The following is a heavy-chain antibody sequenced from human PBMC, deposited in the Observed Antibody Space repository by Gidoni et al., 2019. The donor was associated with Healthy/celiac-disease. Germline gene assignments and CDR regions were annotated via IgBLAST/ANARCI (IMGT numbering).Heavy chain of an antibody. Sequence: EVQLAQSAAEVKKPGESLKISCKGSGYSFTSYWIGWVRQMPGKGLEWMGIIYPGDSDTRYSPSFQGQVTISADKSISTAYLQWSSLKASDTAMYYCAAGFDIAVAGYYFDYWGQGTLVTVSS. CDR2: IYPGDSDT. CDR3: AAGFDIAVAGYYFDY. CDR1: GYSFTSYW. V-gene: IGHV5-51*01. J-gene: IGHJ4*02. D-gene: IGHD6-19*01.